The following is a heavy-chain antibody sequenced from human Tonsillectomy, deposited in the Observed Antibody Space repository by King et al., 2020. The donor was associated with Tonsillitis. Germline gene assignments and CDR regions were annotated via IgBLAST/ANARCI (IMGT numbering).Heavy chain of an antibody. J-gene: IGHJ4*02. D-gene: IGHD3-22*01. CDR1: GFSLSTSGVG. Sequence: TLKESGPTLVKPTQTLTLTCTFSGFSLSTSGVGVGWIRQPPGKALEWLALIYWDDDKRYSPSLKSRLTITKDTSKNQVVLTMTNMDPVDTATYYCAHTYYYDNSGYYRSITDFDYWGQGTLVTVSS. V-gene: IGHV2-5*02. CDR2: IYWDDDK. CDR3: AHTYYYDNSGYYRSITDFDY.